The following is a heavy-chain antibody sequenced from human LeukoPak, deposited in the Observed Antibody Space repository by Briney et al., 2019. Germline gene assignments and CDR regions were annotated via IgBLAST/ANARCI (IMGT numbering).Heavy chain of an antibody. D-gene: IGHD3-10*01. V-gene: IGHV1-8*01. Sequence: ASVKLSCTTSGYTFSTYDIYWVRQATGPGLEFLGWMKPNTGQTGYAQKFQGRVTMTEDTSTDTAYMELSSLRSEDTAVYYCAAVGGAADAFDIWGQGTMVTVSS. CDR3: AAVGGAADAFDI. J-gene: IGHJ3*02. CDR2: MKPNTGQT. CDR1: GYTFSTYD.